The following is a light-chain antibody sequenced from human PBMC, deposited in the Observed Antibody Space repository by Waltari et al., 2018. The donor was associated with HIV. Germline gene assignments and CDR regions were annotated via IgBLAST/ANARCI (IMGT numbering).Light chain of an antibody. CDR1: SSNIGAGYD. Sequence: SCTGSSNIGAGYDVQWYQQLPGTAPKLLIYGANNRPSGVPDRFSGSKSGASASLAIAGLQAEDEADYYCQSYDNSVSDSVVFGGGTKVTVL. V-gene: IGLV1-40*01. CDR2: GAN. CDR3: QSYDNSVSDSVV. J-gene: IGLJ3*02.